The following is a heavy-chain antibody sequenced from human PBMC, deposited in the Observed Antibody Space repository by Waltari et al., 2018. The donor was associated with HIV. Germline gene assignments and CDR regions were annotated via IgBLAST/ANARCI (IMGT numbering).Heavy chain of an antibody. J-gene: IGHJ4*02. CDR1: GFTFSSYA. CDR2: ISGDGHST. Sequence: EVELVVSGGTLVQPGGSLRLSCSASGFTFSSYAIHWFRQTPGKGLEYVSAISGDGHSTYDAGSLKGRFTIPRDNSKNTVWLQMRSLRAEDTAVYYCAKGNYDVLTGYYGPSFEYWGQGTLVTVSS. V-gene: IGHV3-64D*06. CDR3: AKGNYDVLTGYYGPSFEY. D-gene: IGHD3-9*01.